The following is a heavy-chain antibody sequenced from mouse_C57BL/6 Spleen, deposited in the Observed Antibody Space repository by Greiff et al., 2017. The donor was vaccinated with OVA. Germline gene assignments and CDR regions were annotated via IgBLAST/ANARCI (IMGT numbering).Heavy chain of an antibody. D-gene: IGHD1-1*01. J-gene: IGHJ2*01. Sequence: VQLQQSGAELVRPGSSVKLSCKASGYTFTSYWMHWVKQRPIQGLEWIGNIDPSDSETHYNQKFKDKATLTVDKSSSTAYMQLSSLTSEDSAVYYCARDYYGSSYRFDYWGQGTTLTVAS. CDR2: IDPSDSET. CDR1: GYTFTSYW. V-gene: IGHV1-52*01. CDR3: ARDYYGSSYRFDY.